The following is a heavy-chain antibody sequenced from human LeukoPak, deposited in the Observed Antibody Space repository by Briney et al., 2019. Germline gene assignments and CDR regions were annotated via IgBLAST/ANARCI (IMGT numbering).Heavy chain of an antibody. CDR2: IKQDGSEK. Sequence: GGSLRLSCAAAGFTFRGYWMTWVRQPPGKELEWVANIKQDGSEKYYVDSVKGRFTLSRDNTKNSLYLQMNSLRPEDTAVYYCARDNFGHTYGYALDYWGQGTLVTVSS. V-gene: IGHV3-7*01. CDR3: ARDNFGHTYGYALDY. D-gene: IGHD5-18*01. J-gene: IGHJ4*02. CDR1: GFTFRGYW.